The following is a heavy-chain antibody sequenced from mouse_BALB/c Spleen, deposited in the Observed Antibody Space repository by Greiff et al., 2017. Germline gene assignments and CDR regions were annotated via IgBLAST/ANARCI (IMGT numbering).Heavy chain of an antibody. J-gene: IGHJ4*01. V-gene: IGHV3-8*02. CDR3: ARYYGSSYAMDY. CDR1: GDSITSGY. D-gene: IGHD1-1*01. CDR2: ISYSGST. Sequence: VQLKESGPSLVKPSQTLSLTCSVTGDSITSGYWNWIRKFPGNKLEYMGYISYSGSTYYNPSLKSRISITRDTTKNQYYLQLNSVTTEDTATYYCARYYGSSYAMDYWGQGTSVTVSS.